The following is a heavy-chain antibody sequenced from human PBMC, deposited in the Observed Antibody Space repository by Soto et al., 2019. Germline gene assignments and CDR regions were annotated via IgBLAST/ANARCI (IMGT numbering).Heavy chain of an antibody. V-gene: IGHV3-33*01. CDR2: LWNDGITK. CDR1: GFGLSTYG. Sequence: QVQLVESGGDVVQPGRSLRLSCAASGFGLSTYGMHWVRQAPGKGLEWMAVLWNDGITKYYADSVKGRFTISRDNSKNTLYLQMNSLRAEETALYSCARVLRSFDWDSAFDVWGQGAMVTVSS. CDR3: ARVLRSFDWDSAFDV. J-gene: IGHJ3*01. D-gene: IGHD3-9*01.